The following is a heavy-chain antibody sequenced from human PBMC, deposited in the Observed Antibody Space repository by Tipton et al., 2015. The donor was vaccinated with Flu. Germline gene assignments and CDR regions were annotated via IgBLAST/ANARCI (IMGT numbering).Heavy chain of an antibody. CDR3: ARARAPYYYYAMNV. J-gene: IGHJ6*02. D-gene: IGHD3-16*01. CDR1: DDSITSYY. CDR2: IYDTVTS. Sequence: TLSLTCTVSDDSITSYYWSWIRQPPGKGLEWIGYIYDTVTSNYNPSLKSRLTISVDSSKNQLSLKLTSATAADTAVYYCARARAPYYYYAMNVWGQGTTVAVSS. V-gene: IGHV4-59*01.